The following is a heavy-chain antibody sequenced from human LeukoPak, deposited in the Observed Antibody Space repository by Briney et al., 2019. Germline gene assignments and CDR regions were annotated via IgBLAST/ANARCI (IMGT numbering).Heavy chain of an antibody. J-gene: IGHJ4*02. CDR3: AREYSSDWPTRFDY. CDR1: GFTFSSYW. D-gene: IGHD6-19*01. Sequence: GGSLRLSCAASGFTFSSYWMTWVRQAPGKGLEWVATIKQDGSERYYVDSVKGRFSISRDNARNSLYLQMNSLRAEDTAVYYCAREYSSDWPTRFDYWGQGTLVTVSS. CDR2: IKQDGSER. V-gene: IGHV3-7*01.